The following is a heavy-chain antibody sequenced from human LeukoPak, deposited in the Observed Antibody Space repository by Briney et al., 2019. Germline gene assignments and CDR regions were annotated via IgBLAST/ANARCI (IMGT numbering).Heavy chain of an antibody. J-gene: IGHJ4*02. Sequence: AGGSLRLSCAASGFTFSSYEMNWVRQAPGKGLEWVSYISSSGSTIYYADPVKGRFTISRDNAKNSLYLQMNSLRAEDTAVCYCARGLTMVRGVIRAPNRTPFDYWGQGTLVTVSS. CDR3: ARGLTMVRGVIRAPNRTPFDY. D-gene: IGHD3-10*01. CDR1: GFTFSSYE. V-gene: IGHV3-48*03. CDR2: ISSSGSTI.